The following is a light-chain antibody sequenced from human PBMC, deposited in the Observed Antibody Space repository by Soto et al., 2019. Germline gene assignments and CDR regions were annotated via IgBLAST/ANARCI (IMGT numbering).Light chain of an antibody. V-gene: IGKV1-5*01. J-gene: IGKJ1*01. Sequence: DIQMTQSPSTLSASVGDRVTITCRASQTISSWLAWYQQKPGKAPKLLIYAASTLESGVSSRFSGRGSGTEFTLPINGLQPEDFATYYCQQYKSYLRTFGQGTTVEIK. CDR2: AAS. CDR1: QTISSW. CDR3: QQYKSYLRT.